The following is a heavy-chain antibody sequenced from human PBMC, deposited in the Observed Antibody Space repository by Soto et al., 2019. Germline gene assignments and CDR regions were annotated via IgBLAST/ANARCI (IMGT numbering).Heavy chain of an antibody. D-gene: IGHD4-17*01. V-gene: IGHV3-30*18. CDR3: AKDLLDYVFDL. CDR2: ISYDGSDK. CDR1: GFTFSTFG. J-gene: IGHJ4*02. Sequence: QVQLVESGGGVVQPGRSLRLSCAASGFTFSTFGMHWVRQAPGKGLEWVAVISYDGSDKFYADSVKGRFTISRDNTRNTLFLQMNSLRAEDTAVYYCAKDLLDYVFDLWGQGTLVIVSS.